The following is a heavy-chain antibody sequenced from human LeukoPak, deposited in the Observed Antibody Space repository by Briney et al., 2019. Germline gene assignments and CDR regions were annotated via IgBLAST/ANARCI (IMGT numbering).Heavy chain of an antibody. V-gene: IGHV3-21*01. J-gene: IGHJ6*03. CDR1: GFTFSSYS. Sequence: GGSLRLSCAASGFTFSSYSMNWVRQAPGKGLEWVSSISSSSSYIYYADSVKGRFTISRDNAKNSLYLQMNSLRAEDTAVYYCAGLYCSGGSCYYYYYYYMDVWGKGTTVTVSS. CDR2: ISSSSSYI. CDR3: AGLYCSGGSCYYYYYYYMDV. D-gene: IGHD2-15*01.